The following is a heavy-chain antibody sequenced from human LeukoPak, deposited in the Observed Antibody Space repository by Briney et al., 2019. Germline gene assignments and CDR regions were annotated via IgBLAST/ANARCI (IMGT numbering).Heavy chain of an antibody. CDR2: IDSSGSTI. V-gene: IGHV3-48*03. CDR1: KLTFTSYE. CDR3: ARNRDLGDYYGSGSYDY. J-gene: IGHJ4*02. D-gene: IGHD3-10*01. Sequence: GGSLRLSCAASKLTFTSYEFHWVRQAPGRGLEWLSYIDSSGSTIYYADSVKGRFTISRDNAKNSLYLQMNSLRAEDTAVYYCARNRDLGDYYGSGSYDYWGQGSLVTVSS.